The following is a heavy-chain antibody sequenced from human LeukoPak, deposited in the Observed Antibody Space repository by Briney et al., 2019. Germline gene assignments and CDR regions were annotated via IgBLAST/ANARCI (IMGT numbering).Heavy chain of an antibody. V-gene: IGHV3-43*02. CDR3: AKDIDEYCSSTSCSYYFDY. CDR2: ISGDGGST. D-gene: IGHD2-2*01. J-gene: IGHJ4*02. CDR1: GFTFSSYA. Sequence: PGGSLRLSCAASGFTFSSYAMSWVRQAPGKGLEWVSLISGDGGSTYYADSVKGRFTISRDNSKNSLYLQMNSLRTEDTALYYCAKDIDEYCSSTSCSYYFDYWGQGTLVTVSS.